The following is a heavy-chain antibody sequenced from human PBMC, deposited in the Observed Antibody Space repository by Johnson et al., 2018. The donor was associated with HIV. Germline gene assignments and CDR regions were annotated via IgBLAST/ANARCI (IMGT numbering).Heavy chain of an antibody. J-gene: IGHJ3*02. D-gene: IGHD2-2*01. V-gene: IGHV3-30*03. CDR3: SRERYCSSTSCYFSRPPDAFDI. Sequence: QVQLVESGGGVVQPGRSLRLSCAASGLSFSNFGMHWVRQTPGMGLEWVAVISYDGSNKYYADSVTGRFTISRDNSKNTLYLQMNSLRAEDTAVYYCSRERYCSSTSCYFSRPPDAFDIWGQGTMVTVSS. CDR1: GLSFSNFG. CDR2: ISYDGSNK.